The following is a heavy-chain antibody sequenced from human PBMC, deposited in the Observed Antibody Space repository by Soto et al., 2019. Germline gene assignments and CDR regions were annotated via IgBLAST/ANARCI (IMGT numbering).Heavy chain of an antibody. D-gene: IGHD1-26*01. CDR2: IYHSGST. Sequence: QLQLQESGSGLVKPSQTLSLTCAVSGGSISSGGYSWSWIRQPPGKGLEWIGYIYHSGSTYYNPSLKSRVTISVDRSKNQFSLKLSSVTAADTAVYYCARDSGSSPPYYFDYWGQGTLVAVSS. CDR1: GGSISSGGYS. J-gene: IGHJ4*02. CDR3: ARDSGSSPPYYFDY. V-gene: IGHV4-30-2*01.